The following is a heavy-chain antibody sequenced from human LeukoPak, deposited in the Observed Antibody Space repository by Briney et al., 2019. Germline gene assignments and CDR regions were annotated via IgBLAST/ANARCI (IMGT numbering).Heavy chain of an antibody. Sequence: GASVKVSCKASGGTFSSYAISWVRQAPGQGLEWMGGIIPIFGTANYAQKFQGRVTITADESTSTAYMELSSLRSGDTAVYYCARETTPVAFDIWGQGTMVTVSS. CDR3: ARETTPVAFDI. D-gene: IGHD4-17*01. CDR2: IIPIFGTA. CDR1: GGTFSSYA. V-gene: IGHV1-69*01. J-gene: IGHJ3*02.